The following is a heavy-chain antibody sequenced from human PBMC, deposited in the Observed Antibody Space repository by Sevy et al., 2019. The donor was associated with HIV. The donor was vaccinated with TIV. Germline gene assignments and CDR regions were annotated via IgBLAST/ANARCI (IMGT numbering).Heavy chain of an antibody. CDR1: GFTFSSYA. J-gene: IGHJ3*02. V-gene: IGHV3-64*02. D-gene: IGHD5-12*01. CDR2: ISSNGGST. CDR3: ARGGVATIINDAFDI. Sequence: GGSLRLSCAASGFTFSSYAMHWVRQAPGKGLEYVSAISSNGGSTYYADSVKGRFTISRDNSKITLYLQMGSLRAEDMAVYYCARGGVATIINDAFDIWGQGTMVTVSS.